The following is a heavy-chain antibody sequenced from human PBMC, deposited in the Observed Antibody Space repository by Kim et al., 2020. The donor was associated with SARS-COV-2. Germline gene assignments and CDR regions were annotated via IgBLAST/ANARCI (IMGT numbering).Heavy chain of an antibody. J-gene: IGHJ3*02. V-gene: IGHV3-66*01. CDR3: ATGGYSSGWYLDAFDI. D-gene: IGHD6-19*01. Sequence: SVKGRFTISRDNSKNTLYLQMNSLRAEDTAVYYCATGGYSSGWYLDAFDIWGQGTMVTVSS.